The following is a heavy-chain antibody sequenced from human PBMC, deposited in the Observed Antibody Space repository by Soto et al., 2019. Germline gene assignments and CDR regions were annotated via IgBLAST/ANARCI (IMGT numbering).Heavy chain of an antibody. Sequence: PGGSLRLSCAASGFTFSSYGMHWVRQAPGKGLEWVAVISYDGSNKYYADSVKGRFTISRDNSKNTLYLQMNSLRAEDTAVYYCAKSLYAGSYLDLWGRGTLVTVSS. CDR2: ISYDGSNK. J-gene: IGHJ2*01. V-gene: IGHV3-30*18. CDR1: GFTFSSYG. D-gene: IGHD4-17*01. CDR3: AKSLYAGSYLDL.